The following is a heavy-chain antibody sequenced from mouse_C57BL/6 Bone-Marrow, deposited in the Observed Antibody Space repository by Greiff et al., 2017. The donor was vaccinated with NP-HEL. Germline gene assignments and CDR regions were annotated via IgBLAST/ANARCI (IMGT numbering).Heavy chain of an antibody. CDR1: GYAFSSSW. V-gene: IGHV1-82*01. Sequence: VQLQQSGPELVKPGASVKISCKASGYAFSSSWMNWVKQRPGRGLEWIGRIYPGDGDTNYNGKFKGKATLTADKSSSTAYMQLSSLRSEDSAVYFCARHYGSSSWFAYWGQGTLVTVSA. CDR2: IYPGDGDT. CDR3: ARHYGSSSWFAY. J-gene: IGHJ3*01. D-gene: IGHD1-1*01.